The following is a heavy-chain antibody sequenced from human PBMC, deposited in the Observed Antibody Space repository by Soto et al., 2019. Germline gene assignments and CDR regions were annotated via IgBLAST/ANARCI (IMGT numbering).Heavy chain of an antibody. D-gene: IGHD3-22*01. CDR3: AAGDSSGYYGG. J-gene: IGHJ4*02. CDR1: GFTFTSSS. V-gene: IGHV1-58*01. Sequence: SVKVSCKASGFTFTSSSVQWVRQARGQRLEWIGWITVGTGNTNYAQKFQERVTITRDMSTSTAYMELSNLRSEDTAVYYCAAGDSSGYYGGWGRGTQVTVSS. CDR2: ITVGTGNT.